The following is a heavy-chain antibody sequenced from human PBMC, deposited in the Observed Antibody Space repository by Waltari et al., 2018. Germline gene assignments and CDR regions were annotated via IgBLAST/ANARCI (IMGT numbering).Heavy chain of an antibody. Sequence: QVQLQESGPGLVKPSETLSLTCTVSGYSINSGYYWGWIRQSPGKGLEWIWSIYRSDTNHYNPSLKSRVTISGDTSKNQVSLRLNSVTAADTAMYYCARALNWGSTGAINKWGRGTMVTVSS. V-gene: IGHV4-38-2*02. CDR1: GYSINSGYY. D-gene: IGHD7-27*01. CDR2: IYRSDTN. J-gene: IGHJ3*02. CDR3: ARALNWGSTGAINK.